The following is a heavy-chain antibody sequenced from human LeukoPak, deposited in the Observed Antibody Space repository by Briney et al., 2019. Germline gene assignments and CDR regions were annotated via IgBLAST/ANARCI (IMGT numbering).Heavy chain of an antibody. J-gene: IGHJ4*02. CDR1: GGSISSYY. V-gene: IGHV4-4*07. D-gene: IGHD6-13*01. Sequence: SETLSLTCTVSGGSISSYYWSWIRQPAGKGLEWIGRIYTSGSTNYNPSLKSRVTMSVDTSKNQFSLKLSSVTAADTAVYYCARDLRWGSSWYAYDYWGQGTLVTVSS. CDR3: ARDLRWGSSWYAYDY. CDR2: IYTSGST.